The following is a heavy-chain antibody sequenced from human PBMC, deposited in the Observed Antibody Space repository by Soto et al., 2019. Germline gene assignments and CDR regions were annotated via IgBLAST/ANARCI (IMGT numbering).Heavy chain of an antibody. J-gene: IGHJ4*02. CDR2: ISYDGSNK. CDR1: GFTFSSYG. CDR3: AKVRQVVVAATALDY. D-gene: IGHD2-15*01. Sequence: VQVVESGGGLVQPGGSLRLSCAASGFTFSSYGMHWVRQAPGKGLEWVAVISYDGSNKYYADSVKGRFTISSDNSKNTLYLQMNSLRAEDTAVYYCAKVRQVVVAATALDYWGQGTLVTVSS. V-gene: IGHV3-30*18.